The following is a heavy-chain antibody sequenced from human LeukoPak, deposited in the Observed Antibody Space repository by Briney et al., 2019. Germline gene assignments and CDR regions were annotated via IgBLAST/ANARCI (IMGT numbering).Heavy chain of an antibody. Sequence: SETLSLTCTVSGGSISSYYWSWIRQPPGKGLEWIGYINYSGSTNYNPSLKSRVTMSVDTSKNQFSLKLSSVTAADTAMYYCAREGRQDYVYFDHSGQGSLVTVSS. J-gene: IGHJ4*02. V-gene: IGHV4-59*01. CDR1: GGSISSYY. CDR3: AREGRQDYVYFDH. D-gene: IGHD4-17*01. CDR2: INYSGST.